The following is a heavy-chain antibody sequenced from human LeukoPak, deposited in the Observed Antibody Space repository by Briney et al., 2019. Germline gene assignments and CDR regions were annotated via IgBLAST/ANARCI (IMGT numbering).Heavy chain of an antibody. D-gene: IGHD1-14*01. V-gene: IGHV3-23*01. J-gene: IGHJ5*02. CDR2: ISCGGGST. Sequence: PGGSLRLSCAASEFTFSSYAMNGVRQARGKGVEWVSGISCGGGSTSYAASVKRRFTISRDNSKNTLYLQMDSLRAEDTALYYCAKGSGIHHYHCIDPWGQGTLVTVSS. CDR3: AKGSGIHHYHCIDP. CDR1: EFTFSSYA.